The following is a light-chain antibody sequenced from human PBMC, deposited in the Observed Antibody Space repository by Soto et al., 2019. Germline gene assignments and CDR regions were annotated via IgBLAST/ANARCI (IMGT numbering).Light chain of an antibody. V-gene: IGLV2-14*03. CDR1: SSDIGDYTF. J-gene: IGLJ2*01. CDR2: DVN. Sequence: QSALTQPASVSGSPGQSITISCTGTSSDIGDYTFVSWYQQHPGKAPKLMLYDVNIRPSGVSNRFSGSKSGNTASLTISGLQAEDEADYYCTSWTTSTTMIFGGGTKLTVL. CDR3: TSWTTSTTMI.